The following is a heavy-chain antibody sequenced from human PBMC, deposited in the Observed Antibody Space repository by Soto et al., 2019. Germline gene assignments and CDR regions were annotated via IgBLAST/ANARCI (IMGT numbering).Heavy chain of an antibody. Sequence: VESLKISWKGAEYNFPTYWISRVRQMPGKGLDWSVRIGPSDSYTIYSPCFQGHGTSSSDKSTSTAYLQWGSLKASDTAMYYCARRLLGDPGFDFDHCGQRTLVTVSS. V-gene: IGHV5-10-1*01. CDR1: EYNFPTYW. J-gene: IGHJ4*02. CDR2: IGPSDSYT. D-gene: IGHD2-21*01. CDR3: ARRLLGDPGFDFDH.